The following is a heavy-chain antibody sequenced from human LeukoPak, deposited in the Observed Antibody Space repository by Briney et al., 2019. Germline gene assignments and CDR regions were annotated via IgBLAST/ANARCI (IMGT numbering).Heavy chain of an antibody. CDR2: MNPNSGNT. J-gene: IGHJ4*02. CDR3: ARSSAVAGRWGY. Sequence: ASVKVSCKASGYTFTSYDINWVRQATGQGLEWMGWMNPNSGNTGYAQKLQGRVTMTTDTSTSTAYMDLRSLRSDDTAVYYCARSSAVAGRWGYWGQGTLVTVSS. CDR1: GYTFTSYD. D-gene: IGHD6-19*01. V-gene: IGHV1-8*01.